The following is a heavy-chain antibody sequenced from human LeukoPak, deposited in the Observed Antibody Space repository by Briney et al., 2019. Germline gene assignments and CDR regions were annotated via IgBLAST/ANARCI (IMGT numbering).Heavy chain of an antibody. D-gene: IGHD4-23*01. J-gene: IGHJ4*02. Sequence: PGGSLRLSCAASGFTFSSYDMNWVRQAPGEGLEWVSAISDSGGNTYYADSVKGRFTISRDNAKNTLYLQMNSLRAEDTAVYYCAKKETVVSPGNYFDYWGQGTLVTVSS. CDR2: ISDSGGNT. CDR3: AKKETVVSPGNYFDY. CDR1: GFTFSSYD. V-gene: IGHV3-23*01.